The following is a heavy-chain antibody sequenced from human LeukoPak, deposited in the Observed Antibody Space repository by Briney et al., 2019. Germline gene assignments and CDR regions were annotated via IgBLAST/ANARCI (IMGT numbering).Heavy chain of an antibody. CDR1: GYTLTELS. V-gene: IGHV1-24*01. D-gene: IGHD6-19*01. Sequence: ASVKVSCKVSGYTLTELSMHWVRQAPGKGLEWMGGFDPEDGETIYAQKFQGRVTMTEDTSTDTAYMELSSLRSEDTAVYYCAMASDKGIAVAGNWFDPWGQGTLVTVSS. J-gene: IGHJ5*02. CDR3: AMASDKGIAVAGNWFDP. CDR2: FDPEDGET.